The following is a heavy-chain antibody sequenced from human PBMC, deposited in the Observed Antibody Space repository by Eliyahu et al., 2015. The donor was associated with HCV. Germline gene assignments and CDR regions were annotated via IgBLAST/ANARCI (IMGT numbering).Heavy chain of an antibody. CDR1: GGSISRGDYY. CDR2: AYYRGPI. CDR3: ARAIAATGLGHYFDN. V-gene: IGHV4-39*07. Sequence: QLQLQLSGPGLVKPSETLALTCTVSGGSISRGDYYWGWIRQPPGKGLEWIGGAYYRGPIYYNPSLESRVTISIDASKNQFSLTLKSLSAADTAVYHCARAIAATGLGHYFDNWGQGTLVTVSS. J-gene: IGHJ4*02. D-gene: IGHD6-13*01.